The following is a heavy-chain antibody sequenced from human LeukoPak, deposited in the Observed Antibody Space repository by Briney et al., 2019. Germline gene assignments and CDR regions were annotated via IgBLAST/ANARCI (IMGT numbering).Heavy chain of an antibody. D-gene: IGHD4-17*01. CDR3: ARGYYGDCQS. CDR1: GFTFSSYE. J-gene: IGHJ3*01. V-gene: IGHV3-48*03. Sequence: PGGSLRLSCAASGFTFSSYEMNWVRQAPGKGLEWVSYISSSGSTTYYADSVKGRFTISRDNAKNSLYLQMNSLRAEDTAVYYCARGYYGDCQSWGQGTMVTVSS. CDR2: ISSSGSTT.